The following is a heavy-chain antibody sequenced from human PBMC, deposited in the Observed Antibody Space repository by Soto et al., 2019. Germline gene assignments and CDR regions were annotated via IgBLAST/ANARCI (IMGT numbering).Heavy chain of an antibody. CDR2: IGGSGGGT. CDR1: GFTFSSYA. CDR3: AKGPRLRYFDWTIDY. D-gene: IGHD3-9*01. V-gene: IGHV3-23*01. J-gene: IGHJ4*02. Sequence: ESGGGLVQPGGSLRLSCAASGFTFSSYAMSWVRQAPRKGLEWVSAIGGSGGGTYYADSVKGRFTISRDNSKNTVYMQMNSLRAEDTAVYYCAKGPRLRYFDWTIDYWGQGTLVTVSS.